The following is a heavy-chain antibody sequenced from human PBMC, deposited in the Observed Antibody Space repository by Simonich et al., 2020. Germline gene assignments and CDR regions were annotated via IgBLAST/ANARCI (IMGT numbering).Heavy chain of an antibody. V-gene: IGHV1-24*01. CDR2: VDPEGGET. CDR3: ATNSPSSWGYHNFDY. D-gene: IGHD7-27*01. J-gene: IGHJ4*02. CDR1: GYTLTELS. Sequence: QVQLVQSGAEVKKPGASVKVSCKVSGYTLTELSMHWVRQAPGKGLEWMGGVDPEGGETIYAQKFQGRVTMTEDTSTDTAYMELSSLRSEDTAVYYCATNSPSSWGYHNFDYWGQGTLVTVSS.